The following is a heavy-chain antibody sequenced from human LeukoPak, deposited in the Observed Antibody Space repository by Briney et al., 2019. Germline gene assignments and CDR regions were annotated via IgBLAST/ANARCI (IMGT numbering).Heavy chain of an antibody. J-gene: IGHJ4*02. CDR3: AKGPGDDY. Sequence: SGGSLRLSCAASGFTFDDYAMHWVRQAPGKGLEWVSGISWNSGTIGYADSVEGRFTISRDNAKNSLYLQMNSLRAEDTALYYCAKGPGDDYWGQGTLATVSS. CDR2: ISWNSGTI. CDR1: GFTFDDYA. D-gene: IGHD2-2*01. V-gene: IGHV3-9*01.